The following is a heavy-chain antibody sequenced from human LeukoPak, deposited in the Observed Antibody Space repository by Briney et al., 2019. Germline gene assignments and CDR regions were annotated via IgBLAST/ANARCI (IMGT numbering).Heavy chain of an antibody. CDR3: AKDPRLRSYFDY. CDR2: INPSGGST. J-gene: IGHJ4*02. CDR1: GYTFTSYY. D-gene: IGHD5-12*01. V-gene: IGHV1-46*01. Sequence: ASVKVSCKASGYTFTSYYMHWVRQAPGQGLEWMGIINPSGGSTSYAQKFQGRVTMTRDTSTSTVYMELSSLRAEDTAVYYCAKDPRLRSYFDYWGQGTLVTVSS.